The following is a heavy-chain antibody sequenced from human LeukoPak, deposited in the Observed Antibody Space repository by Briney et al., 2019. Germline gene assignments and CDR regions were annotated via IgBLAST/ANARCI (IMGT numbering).Heavy chain of an antibody. CDR1: GFSFSSSS. CDR3: ARRNTPDLDY. D-gene: IGHD2-2*02. V-gene: IGHV3-21*01. Sequence: GGSLRLSCAASGFSFSSSSMNWVRQAPGRGLEWVSSISSSGKYIYYADSMKGRFTISRDDAKNSLYLQMNSLRAEDTAVYYCARRNTPDLDYWGQGTLVTVSS. CDR2: ISSSGKYI. J-gene: IGHJ4*02.